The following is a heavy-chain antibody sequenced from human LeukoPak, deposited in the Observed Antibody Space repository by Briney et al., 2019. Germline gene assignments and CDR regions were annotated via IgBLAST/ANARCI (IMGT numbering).Heavy chain of an antibody. V-gene: IGHV3-21*01. CDR2: ISSSSSYI. Sequence: GGSLRLSCAASGFTFSSYSMNWVRQAPGKGLEWVSSISSSSSYIYYADSVKGRFTISRDNAKNSLYLQMNSLRAEDTAVYYCARGPTYYDILTGYYPTLFDYWGQGTLVTVPS. J-gene: IGHJ4*02. D-gene: IGHD3-9*01. CDR3: ARGPTYYDILTGYYPTLFDY. CDR1: GFTFSSYS.